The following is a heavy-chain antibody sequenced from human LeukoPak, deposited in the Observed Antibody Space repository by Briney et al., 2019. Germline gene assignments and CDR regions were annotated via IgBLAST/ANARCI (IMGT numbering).Heavy chain of an antibody. V-gene: IGHV3-7*01. CDR1: GFTFSSYW. D-gene: IGHD6-19*01. CDR2: IKQDGSEK. J-gene: IGHJ4*02. Sequence: GGSLRLSCAASGFTFSSYWMSWVRQAPGKGLEWVANIKQDGSEKYYVDSVKGRFTISRDNAKNSLYLQMNSLRAEDTAVYYCARVSGYSSGWYEGPYFDYWGQGTLVTVSS. CDR3: ARVSGYSSGWYEGPYFDY.